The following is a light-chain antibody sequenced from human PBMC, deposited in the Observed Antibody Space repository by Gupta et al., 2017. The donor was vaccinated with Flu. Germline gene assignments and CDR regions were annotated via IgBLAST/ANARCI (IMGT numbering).Light chain of an antibody. J-gene: IGLJ3*02. V-gene: IGLV6-57*03. Sequence: SLLLPPPSVSASPAETVSISGTRSGDNFASNVVQWYQQRPGRAPTTVIYDNDQRPSGVPDRFSGSIDSSSNSASLTISGLKTEDEADYYCQANDSDNQVFGGGTKLTVL. CDR1: GDNFASNV. CDR2: DND. CDR3: QANDSDNQV.